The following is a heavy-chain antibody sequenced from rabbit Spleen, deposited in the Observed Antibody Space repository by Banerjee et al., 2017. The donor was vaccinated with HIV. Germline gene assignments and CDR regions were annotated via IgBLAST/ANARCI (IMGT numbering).Heavy chain of an antibody. J-gene: IGHJ2*01. Sequence: QEQLEESGGDLVKPEGSLTLTCTASGFSFSSSYYMCWVRQAPGKGLEWIACINTNDGDTDYANWPKGRFTISKTSSTTVTLQMTSLTAADTATYFCARNYVNAFDPWGPGTLVTVS. D-gene: IGHD1-1*01. CDR1: GFSFSSSYY. CDR3: ARNYVNAFDP. V-gene: IGHV1S45*01. CDR2: INTNDGDT.